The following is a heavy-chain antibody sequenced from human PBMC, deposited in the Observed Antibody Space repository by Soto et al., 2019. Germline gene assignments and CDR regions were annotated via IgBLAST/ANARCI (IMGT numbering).Heavy chain of an antibody. CDR2: VYDTDGT. Sequence: DVQLVESGGGLIQPGGSLRLCCAAFGLTVSGKKYMAWVRQAPGKGLEWVSGVYDTDGTYYADSVKGRFTSSRDSSKAIVYLQMNSLRPDDTAVYYCASWRLQEHAYDIWGLGTTVTVSS. J-gene: IGHJ3*02. CDR3: ASWRLQEHAYDI. V-gene: IGHV3-53*01. CDR1: GLTVSGKKY. D-gene: IGHD4-4*01.